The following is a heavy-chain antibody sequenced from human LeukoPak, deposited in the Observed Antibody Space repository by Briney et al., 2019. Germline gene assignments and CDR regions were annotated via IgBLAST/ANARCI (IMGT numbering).Heavy chain of an antibody. D-gene: IGHD6-13*01. Sequence: GGSLRLSCAASGFTFSSFAMHWVRQAPGKGLEYVSGISGNGGSTYYANSVKGRFTISRDNSKNTVYLQMNSLRAEDTAVYYCARAAQYSSSWYSSYYYYYMDVWGKGTTVTISS. CDR3: ARAAQYSSSWYSSYYYYYMDV. CDR1: GFTFSSFA. V-gene: IGHV3-64*01. J-gene: IGHJ6*03. CDR2: ISGNGGST.